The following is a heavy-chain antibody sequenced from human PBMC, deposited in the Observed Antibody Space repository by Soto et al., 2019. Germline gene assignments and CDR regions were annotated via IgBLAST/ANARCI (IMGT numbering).Heavy chain of an antibody. CDR2: TYYRGST. D-gene: IGHD3-10*01. CDR3: ARGARLLWFGVGNDWFDP. Sequence: QVELQESGPGLVKPSQTLSLTCTVSSCSISSGGYYWGWMREPPGKGLEWIGYTYYRGSTYYNPSLKSRVTISVDTSKNQFSRKLSSVTAADTAVYYCARGARLLWFGVGNDWFDPWGQGTLVTVSS. J-gene: IGHJ5*02. V-gene: IGHV4-30-4*01. CDR1: SCSISSGGYY.